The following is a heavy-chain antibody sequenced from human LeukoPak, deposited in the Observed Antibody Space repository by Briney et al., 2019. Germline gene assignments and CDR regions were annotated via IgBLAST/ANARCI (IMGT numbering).Heavy chain of an antibody. V-gene: IGHV4-34*01. CDR2: GSESGGT. D-gene: IGHD3-3*01. Sequence: SETLSLTCAVYGGSLNGHYWSWIRQPPGKGLEWIGEGSESGGTKFNPSLKSRVTISADTSKNQFSLKLNSVTAADTAVYYCAKSGQSGFSFDPWGQGTLVTVSS. J-gene: IGHJ5*02. CDR1: GGSLNGHY. CDR3: AKSGQSGFSFDP.